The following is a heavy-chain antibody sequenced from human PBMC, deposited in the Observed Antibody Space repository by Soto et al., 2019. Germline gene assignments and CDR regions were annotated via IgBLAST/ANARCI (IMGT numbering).Heavy chain of an antibody. CDR1: GGSILSGSYY. CDR2: VHYTGTT. D-gene: IGHD3-10*01. CDR3: PRRLWVGESYRFDP. J-gene: IGHJ5*02. V-gene: IGHV4-39*01. Sequence: QVQLQESGPGLVMPSETLSLTCGVTGGSILSGSYYWGWIRQPQGKGLEWIASVHYTGTTNYTPSLKSRVTISADTSKNPFSLKLSSVTAADTAVYYCPRRLWVGESYRFDPWGQGTLVTVSS.